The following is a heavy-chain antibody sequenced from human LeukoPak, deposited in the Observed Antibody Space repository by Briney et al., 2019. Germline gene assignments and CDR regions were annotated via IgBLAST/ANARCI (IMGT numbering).Heavy chain of an antibody. Sequence: PGGSLRLSCAASGFTFSSYAMSWVRQAPGKGLEWVSAISGSGGGTYYADSVKGRFTISRDNSKNTLYLQMNSLRAEDTAVYYCAKSQQTGYSSGWYYFDYWGQGTLVTVSS. CDR3: AKSQQTGYSSGWYYFDY. V-gene: IGHV3-23*01. J-gene: IGHJ4*02. CDR1: GFTFSSYA. CDR2: ISGSGGGT. D-gene: IGHD6-19*01.